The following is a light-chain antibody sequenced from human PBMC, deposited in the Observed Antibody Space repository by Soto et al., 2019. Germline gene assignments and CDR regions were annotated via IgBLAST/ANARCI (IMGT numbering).Light chain of an antibody. CDR2: LGS. J-gene: IGKJ1*01. CDR1: QSLLHSNGYNY. CDR3: VQALQTPPT. V-gene: IGKV2-28*01. Sequence: DLVMTQSPLSLPVTPGEPASISCRSSQSLLHSNGYNYLDWYLQKPGQSPHLLIYLGSNRASGVPDRFSGCGSGTDFTLKISRVEAEDVGVYYCVQALQTPPTFGQGTKVEIK.